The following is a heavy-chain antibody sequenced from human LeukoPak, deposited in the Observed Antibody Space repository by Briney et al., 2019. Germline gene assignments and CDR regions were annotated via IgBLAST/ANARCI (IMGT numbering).Heavy chain of an antibody. Sequence: SETLSLTCAVSGGSISSGGYSWSWIRQLPGKGLEWIGYIYHSGSTYYNPSLKSRVTISVDRSKNQFSLKLSSVTAADTAVYYCARVRDYVLYFDYWGQGTLVTVSS. D-gene: IGHD4-17*01. CDR1: GGSISSGGYS. CDR2: IYHSGST. CDR3: ARVRDYVLYFDY. V-gene: IGHV4-30-2*01. J-gene: IGHJ4*02.